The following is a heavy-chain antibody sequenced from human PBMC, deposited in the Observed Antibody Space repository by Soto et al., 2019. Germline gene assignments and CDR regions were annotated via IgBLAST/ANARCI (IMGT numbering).Heavy chain of an antibody. CDR3: TRVDGYTHPMDV. V-gene: IGHV3-21*01. CDR1: GFHFSTYR. Sequence: GGSLRLSCSASGFHFSTYRISWVRRAPGKGLEWVSSITANRDYTDHADSLNGRFTISRDNAKSSLYRQMNNLRVDHTSLYFCTRVDGYTHPMDVWGQGTQVTVSS. CDR2: ITANRDYT. D-gene: IGHD5-12*01. J-gene: IGHJ4*02.